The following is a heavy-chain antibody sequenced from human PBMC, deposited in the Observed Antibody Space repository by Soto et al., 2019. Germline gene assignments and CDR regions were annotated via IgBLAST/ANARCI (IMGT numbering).Heavy chain of an antibody. D-gene: IGHD3-9*01. CDR3: ARESHDILAGPPWVWYFDL. CDR1: GGFFSGYY. Sequence: QVQLQQWGAGPLRPLETLSLTCGVSGGFFSGYYWAWIRQSPGKGLEWIGEINDRGSINYNPSLKRRCSISVDTSKNHYSLNLRSVTAADTAVYYCARESHDILAGPPWVWYFDLWGRGTLVTVSS. CDR2: INDRGSI. V-gene: IGHV4-34*01. J-gene: IGHJ2*01.